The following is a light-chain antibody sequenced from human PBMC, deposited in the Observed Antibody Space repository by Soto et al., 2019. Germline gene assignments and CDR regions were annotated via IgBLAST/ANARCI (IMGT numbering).Light chain of an antibody. J-gene: IGLJ1*01. CDR2: EVS. CDR3: CSYAGSSTFYV. V-gene: IGLV2-23*02. Sequence: QSVLTQPASVSGSPGQSITISCTGTSSDVGSYNLVSWYQQHPGKAPKLMIYEVSKRPSGVSNRFSGSKSGNTASLTISGLQAEHEAGYYCCSYAGSSTFYVFGTGTKVTVL. CDR1: SSDVGSYNL.